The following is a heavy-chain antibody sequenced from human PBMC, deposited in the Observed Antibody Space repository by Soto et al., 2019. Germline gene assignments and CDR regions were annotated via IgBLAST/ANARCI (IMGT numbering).Heavy chain of an antibody. D-gene: IGHD1-26*01. CDR1: GGSISSSSYC. V-gene: IGHV4-39*01. J-gene: IGHJ6*02. Sequence: SETLSLTCTVSGGSISSSSYCWGWIRQPPGKGLEWIGSIYYSGSTYYNPSLKSRVTISVDTSKNQFSLKLSSVTAADTAVYYCARPFPGVGATDSPYYYYYGMDVWGQGTTVTVSS. CDR3: ARPFPGVGATDSPYYYYYGMDV. CDR2: IYYSGST.